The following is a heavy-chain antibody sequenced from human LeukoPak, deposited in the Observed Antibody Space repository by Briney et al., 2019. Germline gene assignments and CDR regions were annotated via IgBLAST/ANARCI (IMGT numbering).Heavy chain of an antibody. V-gene: IGHV1-2*06. Sequence: ASVKVSCKASGYTFTGYYMHWVRQAPGQGLEGMGRINPNSGGTKYAQKFQGRVTMTRDTSISTAYMELSRLRSDDTAFYYCARDAYTYGYFSESVVVRSVADYWGQGPLVTVSS. J-gene: IGHJ4*02. CDR1: GYTFTGYY. CDR2: INPNSGGT. CDR3: ARDAYTYGYFSESVVVRSVADY. D-gene: IGHD5-18*01.